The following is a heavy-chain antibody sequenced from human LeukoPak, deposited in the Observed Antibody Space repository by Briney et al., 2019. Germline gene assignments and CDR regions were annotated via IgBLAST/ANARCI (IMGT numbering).Heavy chain of an antibody. J-gene: IGHJ6*02. V-gene: IGHV1-69*04. CDR3: ARDGGWLQTQNHYYYHGMDV. CDR2: ILPIFDMA. Sequence: SVKVSCKASGGTFSTYAITWVRQAPGRGLEWMGRILPIFDMANYAQKFQGRVTITADTSTRTAYMELSSLRSDDTAVYYCARDGGWLQTQNHYYYHGMDVWGQGTTVTVSS. D-gene: IGHD5-24*01. CDR1: GGTFSTYA.